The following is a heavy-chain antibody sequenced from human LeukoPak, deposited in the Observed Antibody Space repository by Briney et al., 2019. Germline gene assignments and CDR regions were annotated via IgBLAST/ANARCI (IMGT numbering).Heavy chain of an antibody. CDR2: ISSSGSTI. CDR1: GFTFSDYY. Sequence: GGSLRLSCAASGFTFSDYYMSWIRQAPGKGLEWVSYISSSGSTIYYADSVKGRFTISRDNAKNSLYLQMNSLRVEDTAVYYCAREVIVGATLDYWGQGTLVTVSS. CDR3: AREVIVGATLDY. D-gene: IGHD1-26*01. J-gene: IGHJ4*02. V-gene: IGHV3-11*04.